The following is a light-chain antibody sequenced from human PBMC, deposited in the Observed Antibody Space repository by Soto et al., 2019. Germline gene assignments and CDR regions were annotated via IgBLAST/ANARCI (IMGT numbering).Light chain of an antibody. Sequence: EIVMTQSPATLSVSPGERATLSCRASQSVSSNLAWYQQKPGQAPRLLIYVASTRATGIPARFSGSGSGTDFTLTISSLQSEDFAVYYCQHYNNWPPWTFGQGTRVEIK. CDR2: VAS. CDR3: QHYNNWPPWT. CDR1: QSVSSN. J-gene: IGKJ1*01. V-gene: IGKV3-15*01.